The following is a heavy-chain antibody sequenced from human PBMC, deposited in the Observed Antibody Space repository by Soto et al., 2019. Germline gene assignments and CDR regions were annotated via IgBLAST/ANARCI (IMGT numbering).Heavy chain of an antibody. CDR1: GGTVSNYA. Sequence: QVQLVQSGAELKKPGSSVKVSCKSSGGTVSNYAITWVRQAPGQGLEWMGGIIPIFGTSNYAQKFQGRVTFTADDSITTTYMELRSLKSEDTAVYYCASRPRNGYNTWGQGTLVTVSS. V-gene: IGHV1-69*01. CDR2: IIPIFGTS. D-gene: IGHD5-12*01. J-gene: IGHJ5*02. CDR3: ASRPRNGYNT.